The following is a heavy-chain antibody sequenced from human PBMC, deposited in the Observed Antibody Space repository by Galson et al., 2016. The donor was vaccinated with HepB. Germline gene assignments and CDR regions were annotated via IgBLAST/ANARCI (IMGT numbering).Heavy chain of an antibody. J-gene: IGHJ4*02. CDR2: LSGSGAHT. Sequence: SLRLSCAASGFTSSRYATTWVRQAPGKGLEWVSGLSGSGAHTYYADSVKGRFTISRDNSKNTLYLQMNSLRVEDTAVYYCAKDYVGGSYLLTQFDYWGQGTTVTVSS. V-gene: IGHV3-23*01. D-gene: IGHD3-16*02. CDR3: AKDYVGGSYLLTQFDY. CDR1: GFTSSRYA.